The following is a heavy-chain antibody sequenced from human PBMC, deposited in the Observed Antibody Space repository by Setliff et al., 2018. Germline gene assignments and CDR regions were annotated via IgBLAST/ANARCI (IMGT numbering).Heavy chain of an antibody. Sequence: ASVKVSCKASGYSFSDYGISWVRQAPGQRLEWMGWINAGNGNTKYSQKFQGRVTITRDTSASTAYMELRSLRSDDTAVYFCVRSPPTVVVTAIQAIFDYWGQGTLVTVSS. CDR3: VRSPPTVVVTAIQAIFDY. CDR2: INAGNGNT. CDR1: GYSFSDYG. D-gene: IGHD2-21*02. J-gene: IGHJ4*02. V-gene: IGHV1-3*01.